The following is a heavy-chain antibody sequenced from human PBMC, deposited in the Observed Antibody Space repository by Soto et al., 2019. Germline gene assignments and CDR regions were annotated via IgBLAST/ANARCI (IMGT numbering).Heavy chain of an antibody. V-gene: IGHV4-31*11. CDR1: GGSISSGGYY. CDR3: AREDQAARAFDI. Sequence: PSETLSLTCAVSGGSISSGGYYWGWIRQHPGKGLEWIGYISYSGSTYYNPSLKSRLTISLDTSKNQFSLKLSSLTAADTAMYYCAREDQAARAFDIWGQGTMVTVSS. D-gene: IGHD6-25*01. CDR2: ISYSGST. J-gene: IGHJ3*02.